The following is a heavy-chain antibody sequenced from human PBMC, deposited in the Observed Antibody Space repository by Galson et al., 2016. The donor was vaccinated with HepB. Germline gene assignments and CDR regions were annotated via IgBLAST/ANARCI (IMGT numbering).Heavy chain of an antibody. D-gene: IGHD2-15*01. CDR1: GFTFNKYW. J-gene: IGHJ3*01. Sequence: SLRLSCAASGFTFNKYWMHWIRQAPGKGLVWVSRINSDGSSTSYADSVKGRFTIFRDNAKNTLHLQMNGLRAEDTAVYYCARDAYVPDCSGDGCYWSDALDLWGQGTMVTVSS. V-gene: IGHV3-74*01. CDR3: ARDAYVPDCSGDGCYWSDALDL. CDR2: INSDGSST.